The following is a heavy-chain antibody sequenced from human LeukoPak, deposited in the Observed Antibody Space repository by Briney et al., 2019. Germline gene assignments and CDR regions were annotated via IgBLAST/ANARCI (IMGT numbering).Heavy chain of an antibody. CDR2: IWYDGSNK. Sequence: GRSLRLSCAASGFTFSSCGMHWVRQAPGKGLEWVAVIWYDGSNKYYADSVKGRFTISRDNSKNTLYLQMNSLRAEDTAVYYCTSGRPLGFDYWGQGTLVTVSS. CDR1: GFTFSSCG. V-gene: IGHV3-33*01. D-gene: IGHD1-26*01. J-gene: IGHJ4*02. CDR3: TSGRPLGFDY.